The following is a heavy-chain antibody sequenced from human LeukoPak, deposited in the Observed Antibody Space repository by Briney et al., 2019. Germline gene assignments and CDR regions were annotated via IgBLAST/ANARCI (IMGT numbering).Heavy chain of an antibody. V-gene: IGHV4-39*07. J-gene: IGHJ5*02. Sequence: PSETLSLTCTVSGGSISSNSHYSGWIRQPPGTGLEWIANIFHNGNTAYHPSLKRRVTISIDTSQNQLSLRLSSVTAADTAVYYCARVGWGNVAAYPNWLDPWGQGTVVTVSS. CDR1: GGSISSNSHY. CDR3: ARVGWGNVAAYPNWLDP. CDR2: IFHNGNT. D-gene: IGHD3-16*01.